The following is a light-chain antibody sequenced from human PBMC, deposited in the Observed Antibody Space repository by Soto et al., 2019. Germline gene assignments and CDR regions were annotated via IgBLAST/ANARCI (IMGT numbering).Light chain of an antibody. CDR2: DAS. Sequence: DIQMTQSPSTLSASVGDRVTITCRASQSISRSLAWYQQKPGKAPNLLIYDASSLEVGVPSRFSGSGFGTEFTLTITTLQPADFATYYCQQYSDFLISFGPGTTVDFK. J-gene: IGKJ3*01. V-gene: IGKV1-5*01. CDR1: QSISRS. CDR3: QQYSDFLIS.